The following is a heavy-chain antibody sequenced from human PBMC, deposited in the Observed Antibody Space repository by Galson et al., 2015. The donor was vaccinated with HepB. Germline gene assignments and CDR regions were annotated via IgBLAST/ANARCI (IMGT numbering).Heavy chain of an antibody. CDR1: GFTFGSYS. V-gene: IGHV3-48*04. CDR3: ARDNIAVAGALDY. Sequence: SLRLSCAASGFTFGSYSMNWVRQAPGKGLEWVSYISSSSSTIYYADSVKGRFTISRDNAKNSLYLQMNSLRAEDTAVYYCARDNIAVAGALDYWGQGTLVTVSS. D-gene: IGHD6-19*01. CDR2: ISSSSSTI. J-gene: IGHJ4*02.